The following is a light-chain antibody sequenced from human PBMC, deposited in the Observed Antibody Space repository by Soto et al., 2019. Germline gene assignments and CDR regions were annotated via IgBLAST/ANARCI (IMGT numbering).Light chain of an antibody. J-gene: IGKJ4*01. V-gene: IGKV1-39*01. CDR1: QNISNY. Sequence: DIQMTQSPSSLSASVGDRVTITCRATQNISNYLNWYQQKPGKAPQVLIYAASSFQSGVPSRCRRSGSGTDFTLAISRLQPEDVATYYSQQSYSIPLTLGGGTKLDIK. CDR3: QQSYSIPLT. CDR2: AAS.